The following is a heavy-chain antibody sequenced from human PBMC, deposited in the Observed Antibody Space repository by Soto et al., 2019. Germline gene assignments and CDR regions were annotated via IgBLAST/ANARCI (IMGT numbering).Heavy chain of an antibody. CDR3: ARWGDYGDDVGYFDY. CDR1: GFTFSSYD. D-gene: IGHD4-17*01. J-gene: IGHJ4*02. CDR2: IGTAGDT. Sequence: GGSLRLSCAASGFTFSSYDMHWVRQATGKGLEWVSAIGTAGDTYYPGSVKGRFTISRENAKNSLYLQMNSLRAGDTAVYYCARWGDYGDDVGYFDYWGQGTLVTVSS. V-gene: IGHV3-13*01.